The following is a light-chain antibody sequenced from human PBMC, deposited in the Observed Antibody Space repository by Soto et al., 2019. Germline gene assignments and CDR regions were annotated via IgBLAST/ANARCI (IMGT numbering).Light chain of an antibody. J-gene: IGKJ2*01. Sequence: EIVLTQSPGTLSLSPGERATLSCRASQTVISSYLAWYQQKPGQAPRLLIFGASSRATGIPDSFSGSGSGTDFTLTISGLEPDDCALYYCLQYGGSPRTFGQGTKLEIK. CDR3: LQYGGSPRT. CDR2: GAS. CDR1: QTVISSY. V-gene: IGKV3-20*01.